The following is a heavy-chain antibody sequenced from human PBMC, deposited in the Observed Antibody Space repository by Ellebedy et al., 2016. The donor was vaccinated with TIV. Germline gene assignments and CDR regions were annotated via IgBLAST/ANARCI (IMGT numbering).Heavy chain of an antibody. V-gene: IGHV3-23*01. D-gene: IGHD4-11*01. J-gene: IGHJ4*02. CDR1: GFTVSNSY. CDR3: AKGPTGGY. CDR2: ISGSGDNL. Sequence: GGSLRLSCAASGFTVSNSYMNWVRQAPGKGLGWVSVISGSGDNLHYADSVKGRFTISRDISKSTWYLQMNSLRGDDTAVYYCAKGPTGGYWGQGTLVTVSS.